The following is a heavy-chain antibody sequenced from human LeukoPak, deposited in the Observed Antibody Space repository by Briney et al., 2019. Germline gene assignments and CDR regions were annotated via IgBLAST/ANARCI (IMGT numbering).Heavy chain of an antibody. CDR2: INTSGGST. Sequence: ASVKVSRKASGYTFTSYYMHWVRQAPGQGLEWMGIINTSGGSTSYAQKFQGRVTMTRDTSTSTVYMELSSLRSEDTAVYYCARVRATGVSGYDSPSDYWGRGTLVTVSS. V-gene: IGHV1-46*01. CDR3: ARVRATGVSGYDSPSDY. D-gene: IGHD5-12*01. CDR1: GYTFTSYY. J-gene: IGHJ4*02.